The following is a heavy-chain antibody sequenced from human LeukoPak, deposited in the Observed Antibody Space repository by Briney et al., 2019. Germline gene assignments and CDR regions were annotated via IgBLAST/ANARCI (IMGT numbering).Heavy chain of an antibody. CDR3: TREGYGRSGYFLDF. J-gene: IGHJ4*02. Sequence: SETLSLTCTVSGGSINNYYWSWIRQPAGKGLEWIGRIYTRGSTNYNPSLKSRVTMSVDTSKNQFSLKLSSVTASDTAVYYCTREGYGRSGYFLDFWGQGTLVTVSS. D-gene: IGHD3-22*01. V-gene: IGHV4-4*07. CDR2: IYTRGST. CDR1: GGSINNYY.